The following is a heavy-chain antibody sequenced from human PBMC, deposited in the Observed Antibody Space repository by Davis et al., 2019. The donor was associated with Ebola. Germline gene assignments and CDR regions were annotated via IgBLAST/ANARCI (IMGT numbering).Heavy chain of an antibody. CDR1: GGSISSSNW. CDR2: IYYSGST. CDR3: ARDSGWLQSTFDY. J-gene: IGHJ4*02. D-gene: IGHD5-24*01. Sequence: MPGGSLRLSCAVSGGSISSSNWWSWVRQPPGEWLGWIGSIYYSGSTYYNPSLKSRVTISVDTSKNQFSLKLSSVTAADTAVYYCARDSGWLQSTFDYWGQGTLVTVSS. V-gene: IGHV4-4*02.